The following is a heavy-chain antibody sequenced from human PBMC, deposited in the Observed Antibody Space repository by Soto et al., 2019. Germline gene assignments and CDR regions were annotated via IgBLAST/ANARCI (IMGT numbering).Heavy chain of an antibody. CDR2: ISYDGSDK. CDR3: ARPALLVSTFDY. J-gene: IGHJ4*02. Sequence: GGSLRLSCEASGFTFRSFGMHWVRQAPGKGLEWVAVISYDGSDKYYADSVKGRFTISRDNSKNTLYLQMNSLRAEDTAVYYCARPALLVSTFDYWGQGTVVTVSS. D-gene: IGHD5-12*01. V-gene: IGHV3-30*03. CDR1: GFTFRSFG.